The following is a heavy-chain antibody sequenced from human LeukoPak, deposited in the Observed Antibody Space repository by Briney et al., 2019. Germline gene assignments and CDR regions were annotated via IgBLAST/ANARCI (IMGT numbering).Heavy chain of an antibody. CDR1: GGSFSGYY. D-gene: IGHD1-1*01. J-gene: IGHJ4*02. CDR2: INHSGST. V-gene: IGHV4-34*01. CDR3: ARGRTTSLSYFDY. Sequence: KPSETLSLTCAVYGGSFSGYYWSWIRQPPGKGLEWIGEINHSGSTNYNPSLKSRVTISVDTSKNQFPLKLSSVTAADTAVYYCARGRTTSLSYFDYWGQGTLVTVSS.